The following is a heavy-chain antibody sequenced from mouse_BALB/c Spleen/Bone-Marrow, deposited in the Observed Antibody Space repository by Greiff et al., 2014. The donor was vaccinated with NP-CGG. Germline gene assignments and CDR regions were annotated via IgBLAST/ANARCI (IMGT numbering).Heavy chain of an antibody. Sequence: EVQLQQSGAELVKPGASVKLSCTASGFNIKDTYMHWVKQRPEQGLEWIGRIDPANGNTKYDPKFQGKATITADTSSNTAYLQLSSLTSEDTAVYYGATLTTVVDAMDYWGQGTSVTVSS. CDR2: IDPANGNT. CDR3: ATLTTVVDAMDY. CDR1: GFNIKDTY. V-gene: IGHV14-3*02. D-gene: IGHD1-1*01. J-gene: IGHJ4*01.